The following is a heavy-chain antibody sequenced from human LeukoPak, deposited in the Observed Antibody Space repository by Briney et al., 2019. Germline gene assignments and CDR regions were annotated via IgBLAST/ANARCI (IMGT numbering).Heavy chain of an antibody. CDR3: ARDLAGHYYGSGSSFDY. Sequence: PGGSLILSCAASGFTFNNYWMSWVRQAPGKGLEWVANIREDGSEKYYVDSVKGQFTISRDNAKNSLFLQMNYLRAEDTAIYYCARDLAGHYYGSGSSFDYWGQGTLVTV. D-gene: IGHD3-10*01. CDR2: IREDGSEK. J-gene: IGHJ4*02. CDR1: GFTFNNYW. V-gene: IGHV3-7*01.